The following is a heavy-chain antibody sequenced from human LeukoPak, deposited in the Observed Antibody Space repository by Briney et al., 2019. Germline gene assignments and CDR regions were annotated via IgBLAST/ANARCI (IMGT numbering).Heavy chain of an antibody. J-gene: IGHJ4*02. D-gene: IGHD5-18*01. V-gene: IGHV3-7*01. Sequence: PGGSLRLSCAASGFTFSSYAMSWVRQAPGKGLEWVASINPEGSEKYSADSVKGRFTISRDNAKNSLYLQMDSLRVEDTAFYYCARDLAYSRLDYWGQGTLVTVSS. CDR3: ARDLAYSRLDY. CDR2: INPEGSEK. CDR1: GFTFSSYA.